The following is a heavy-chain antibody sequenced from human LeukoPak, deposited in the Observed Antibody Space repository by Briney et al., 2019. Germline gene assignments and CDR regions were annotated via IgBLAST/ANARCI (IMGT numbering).Heavy chain of an antibody. V-gene: IGHV4-59*08. CDR2: IYYSGST. J-gene: IGHJ4*02. D-gene: IGHD6-13*01. Sequence: SETLSLTCTVSGGSMSSYYWSWIRQPPGKGLEWIGYIYYSGSTNYNPSLRSRVTMSVDSSKNQFSLKLNSVTAADTAVYYCARHCFGSSWTPFDYWGQGTLVTVSS. CDR1: GGSMSSYY. CDR3: ARHCFGSSWTPFDY.